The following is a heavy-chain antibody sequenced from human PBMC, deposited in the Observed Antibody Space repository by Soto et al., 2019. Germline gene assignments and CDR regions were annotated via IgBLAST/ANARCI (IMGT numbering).Heavy chain of an antibody. CDR1: GFTFSTYG. D-gene: IGHD3-3*01. CDR2: IWYDGSRK. CDR3: TTDRFITIFGGVIPKEGRYYGMDV. J-gene: IGHJ6*04. V-gene: IGHV3-33*01. Sequence: GGSLRLSCAASGFTFSTYGMHWVRQAPGKGLEWVAVIWYDGSRKYYADSVKGRFTISRDDSKNTLYLQMNSLKTEDTAVYYCTTDRFITIFGGVIPKEGRYYGMDVWGKGTTVTVSS.